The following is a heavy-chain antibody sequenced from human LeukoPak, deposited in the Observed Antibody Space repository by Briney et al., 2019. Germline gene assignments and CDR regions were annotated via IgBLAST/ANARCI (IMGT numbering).Heavy chain of an antibody. J-gene: IGHJ6*03. CDR1: GGSINNYY. V-gene: IGHV4-4*07. CDR2: IYTSGST. Sequence: SETLSLTCTVSGGSINNYYWSWIRQPAGKGLEWIGRIYTSGSTNYNPSLKSRVTMSVDTSKNQFSLKLSSVTAADTAVYYCAREGVIVVPAAMTYYYYYYMDVWGKGTTVTISS. CDR3: AREGVIVVPAAMTYYYYYYMDV. D-gene: IGHD2-2*01.